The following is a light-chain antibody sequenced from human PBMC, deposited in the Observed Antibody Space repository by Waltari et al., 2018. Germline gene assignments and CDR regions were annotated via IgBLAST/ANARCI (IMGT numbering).Light chain of an antibody. CDR2: DVS. CDR1: SSDVGAYNP. V-gene: IGLV2-8*01. CDR3: NSYAGSSHVV. Sequence: QSALTQPPSASGSPGPSVTISCTGTSSDVGAYNPVSWYQQHPGKAPKLIIYDVSKRPSGVRDRFSGSKSGNTASLTVSGLQADDEADYYCNSYAGSSHVVFGGGTTLTVL. J-gene: IGLJ2*01.